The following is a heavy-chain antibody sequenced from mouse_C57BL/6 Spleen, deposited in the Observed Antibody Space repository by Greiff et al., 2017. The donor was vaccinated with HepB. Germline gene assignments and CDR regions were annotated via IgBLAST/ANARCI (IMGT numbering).Heavy chain of an antibody. V-gene: IGHV1-82*01. D-gene: IGHD2-3*01. CDR3: ARSGIYDGYPYYFDY. CDR1: GYAFSSYW. CDR2: IYPGDGDT. Sequence: QVQLQQSGPELVKPGASVKISCKASGYAFSSYWMNWVKQRPGKGLEWIGRIYPGDGDTNYNGKFKGKATLTADKSSSTAYMQLSSLTSEDSAVYFCARSGIYDGYPYYFDYWGQGTTLTVSS. J-gene: IGHJ2*01.